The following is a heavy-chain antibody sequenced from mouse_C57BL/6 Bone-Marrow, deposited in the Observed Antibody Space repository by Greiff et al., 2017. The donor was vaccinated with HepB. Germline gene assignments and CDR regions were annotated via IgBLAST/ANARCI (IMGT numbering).Heavy chain of an antibody. V-gene: IGHV5-6*01. Sequence: EVQVVESGGDLVKPGGSLKLSCAASGFTFSSYGMSWVRQTPDKRLEWVATISSGGSYTYYPDSVKGRFTISRDNATNTLYLQMSSLKSEDTAMYYCARRYGNPFAYGGQGTLVTVSA. J-gene: IGHJ3*01. CDR3: ARRYGNPFAY. CDR2: ISSGGSYT. CDR1: GFTFSSYG. D-gene: IGHD2-10*02.